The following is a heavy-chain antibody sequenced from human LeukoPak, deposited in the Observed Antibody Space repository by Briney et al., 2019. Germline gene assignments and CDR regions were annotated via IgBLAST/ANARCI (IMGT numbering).Heavy chain of an antibody. CDR1: GSSLSSYY. J-gene: IGHJ4*02. Sequence: SETLSITCTISGSSLSSYYWSWIRQPAGKILDWIGRIYTSGSTNYNPSLKSRVTMSVDTSKNQFSLKLGSVTAADTAVYYCARDVGWYNFDYCGQGTLVTVSS. CDR2: IYTSGST. V-gene: IGHV4-4*07. D-gene: IGHD6-19*01. CDR3: ARDVGWYNFDY.